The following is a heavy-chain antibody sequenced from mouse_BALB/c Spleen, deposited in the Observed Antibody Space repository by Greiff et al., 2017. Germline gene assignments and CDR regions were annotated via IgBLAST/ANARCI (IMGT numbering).Heavy chain of an antibody. J-gene: IGHJ2*01. V-gene: IGHV1-69*02. CDR3: TRKELTGTFDY. CDR2: IYPSDSYT. D-gene: IGHD4-1*01. CDR1: GYTFTSYW. Sequence: VKLQQPGAELVRPGASVKLSCKASGYTFTSYWINWVKQRPGQGLEWIGNIYPSDSYTNYNQKFKDKATLTVDKSSSTAYMQLSSPTSEDSAVYYCTRKELTGTFDYWGQGTTLTVSS.